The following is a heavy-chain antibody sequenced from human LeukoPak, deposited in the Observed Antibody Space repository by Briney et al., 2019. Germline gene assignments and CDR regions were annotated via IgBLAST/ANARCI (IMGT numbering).Heavy chain of an antibody. D-gene: IGHD4-17*01. V-gene: IGHV1-69*06. Sequence: ASVKVSCKASGGTFSSYAISWVRQAPGQGLEWMGGIIPIFGTANYAQKFQGRVTITADKSTSTAYMELSSLRSEDTAVYHCAREPRSNYGDCGKFDYWGQGTLVTVSS. CDR3: AREPRSNYGDCGKFDY. J-gene: IGHJ4*02. CDR1: GGTFSSYA. CDR2: IIPIFGTA.